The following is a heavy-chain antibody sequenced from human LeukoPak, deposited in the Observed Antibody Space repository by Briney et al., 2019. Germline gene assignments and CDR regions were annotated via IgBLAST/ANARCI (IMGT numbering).Heavy chain of an antibody. CDR3: ARGIIWFGENYGMDV. CDR1: GGSISSYC. J-gene: IGHJ6*02. Sequence: PSETPSLTCTVSGGSISSYCWSWIRQPPGKGLEWIGYIYYSGSTNYNPSLKSRVTISVDTSKNQFSLKLSSVTAADTAVYYCARGIIWFGENYGMDVWGQGTTVTVSS. D-gene: IGHD3-10*01. V-gene: IGHV4-59*12. CDR2: IYYSGST.